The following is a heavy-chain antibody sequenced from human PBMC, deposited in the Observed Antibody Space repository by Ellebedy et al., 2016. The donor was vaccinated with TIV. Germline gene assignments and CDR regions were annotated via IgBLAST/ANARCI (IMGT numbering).Heavy chain of an antibody. CDR3: ARYCSSTACYNYFDY. D-gene: IGHD2-2*02. V-gene: IGHV4-59*12. CDR2: LDYSGNP. Sequence: SETLSLTCTVSGASTDSSYWSWIRQSPGKGLEWIGYLDYSGNPSYSPSLKSRGTISVDTSKNQFSLKLSSVTAADTAVYYCARYCSSTACYNYFDYWGQGTLVTVSS. J-gene: IGHJ4*02. CDR1: GASTDSSY.